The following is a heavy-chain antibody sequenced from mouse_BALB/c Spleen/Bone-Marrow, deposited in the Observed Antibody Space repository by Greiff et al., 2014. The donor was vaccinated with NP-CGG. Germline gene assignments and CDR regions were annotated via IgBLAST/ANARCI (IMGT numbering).Heavy chain of an antibody. D-gene: IGHD1-1*01. Sequence: VQLKESGAELVRSGASVKLSCTASGFNIKDYYMHWVKQRPEQGLEWIGWIDPENGDTEYAPKFQGKATMTADTSSNTAYLQLSSLTSEDTAVYYCNGQLRGTYWGQGTLVTVSA. V-gene: IGHV14-4*02. CDR1: GFNIKDYY. J-gene: IGHJ3*01. CDR2: IDPENGDT. CDR3: NGQLRGTY.